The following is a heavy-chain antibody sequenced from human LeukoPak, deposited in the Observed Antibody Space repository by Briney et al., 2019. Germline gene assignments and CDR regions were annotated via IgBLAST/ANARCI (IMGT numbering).Heavy chain of an antibody. CDR2: ISAYNGNT. D-gene: IGHD3-10*01. CDR3: ARAFAGFGELLS. CDR1: GYTFTSYG. Sequence: ASVKVSCKASGYTFTSYGISWVRQAPGQGLEWMGWISAYNGNTNYAQKLQGRVTMTRDTSTSTVYMELSSLRSEDTAVYYCARAFAGFGELLSWGQGTLVTVSS. V-gene: IGHV1-18*01. J-gene: IGHJ4*02.